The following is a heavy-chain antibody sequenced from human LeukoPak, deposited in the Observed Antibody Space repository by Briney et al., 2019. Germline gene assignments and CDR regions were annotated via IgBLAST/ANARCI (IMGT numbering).Heavy chain of an antibody. CDR1: GFTFSSFA. D-gene: IGHD1-1*01. J-gene: IGHJ4*01. V-gene: IGHV3-23*01. CDR2: ISGSGSTT. CDR3: AKDAWKRFDY. Sequence: GGSLRLSCAASGFTFSSFALSWVRQAPGKGLEWVSGISGSGSTTYYADSVKGRFTISRDNSKNTLYLQMNSLRAEDTAVYYCAKDAWKRFDYWGHGTLVTVSS.